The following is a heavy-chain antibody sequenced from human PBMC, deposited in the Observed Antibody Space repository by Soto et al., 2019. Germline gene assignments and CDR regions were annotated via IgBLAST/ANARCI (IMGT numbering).Heavy chain of an antibody. Sequence: QVQLVESGGGVVQPGRTLRLSCAASGCTFCNFGMQWVRQAPGKGLEWVASISYDGNIKYSADSVKGRFTISRDNSKNTLYLQMNSLRSEDTAVYYCARFWGPVTAAVDDYWGQGTLVTVSS. CDR2: ISYDGNIK. CDR3: ARFWGPVTAAVDDY. V-gene: IGHV3-30*03. J-gene: IGHJ4*02. D-gene: IGHD6-13*01. CDR1: GCTFCNFG.